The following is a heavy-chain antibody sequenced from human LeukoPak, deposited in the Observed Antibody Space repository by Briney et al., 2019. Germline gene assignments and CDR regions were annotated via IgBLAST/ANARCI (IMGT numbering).Heavy chain of an antibody. CDR1: EFSVSSNY. CDR3: AKVSLKSGIAAAGTE. D-gene: IGHD6-13*01. CDR2: IYSGGST. J-gene: IGHJ4*02. V-gene: IGHV3-66*01. Sequence: GGSLRLSCAASEFSVSSNYMSWVRQAPGKGLEWVSIIYSGGSTYYADSVKGRFTLSRDNSKNTLYLQMNSLRAEDTAVYYCAKVSLKSGIAAAGTEWGQGTLVTVSS.